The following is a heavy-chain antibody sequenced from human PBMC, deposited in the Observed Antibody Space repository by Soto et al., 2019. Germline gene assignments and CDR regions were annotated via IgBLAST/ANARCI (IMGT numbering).Heavy chain of an antibody. D-gene: IGHD2-21*02. CDR1: GGSISSSSYS. CDR3: ASHFVWVVDKIVVVTAAYWYFDL. V-gene: IGHV4-39*01. J-gene: IGHJ2*01. CDR2: IDYSGST. Sequence: QLQLQESGPGLVKPSETLSLTCTVSGGSISSSSYSWGWILQPPRKGLEWIGSIDYSGSTYYNPSLKSGVNISVDKSQNKCSLQPCSVIAADTAVYYCASHFVWVVDKIVVVTAAYWYFDLWGRGTLVAVSS.